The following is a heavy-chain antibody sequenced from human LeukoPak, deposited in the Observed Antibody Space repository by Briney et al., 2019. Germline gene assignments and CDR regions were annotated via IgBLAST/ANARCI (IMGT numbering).Heavy chain of an antibody. Sequence: PGGPLRLSCAASGFTFSSCSMNWVRQAPGKGLEWVSSISSTSSYICYTDSVKGRFTISRDNAKNSLYLQMNSLRAEDTAVYYCARAPYDTSGYIVHWGQGTLVTVSS. CDR2: ISSTSSYI. CDR1: GFTFSSCS. J-gene: IGHJ5*02. V-gene: IGHV3-21*01. CDR3: ARAPYDTSGYIVH. D-gene: IGHD3-22*01.